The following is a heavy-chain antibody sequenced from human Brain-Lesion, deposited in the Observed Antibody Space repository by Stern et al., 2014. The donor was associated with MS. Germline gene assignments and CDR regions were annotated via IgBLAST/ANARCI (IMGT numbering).Heavy chain of an antibody. V-gene: IGHV1-2*02. D-gene: IGHD3-3*01. CDR2: INPNTGGT. J-gene: IGHJ6*02. CDR1: GYIFTSYY. CDR3: ARDQRGITIFGVVTDYYYLGMDV. Sequence: VQLVQSGAEVKKPGASVKVSCKTSGYIFTSYYIHWVRQAPGQGLEWMAWINPNTGGTKYAQKFQGRVTMSRDTSISTAYVELSSLTSGDTAVYYCARDQRGITIFGVVTDYYYLGMDVWGQGTTVTVSS.